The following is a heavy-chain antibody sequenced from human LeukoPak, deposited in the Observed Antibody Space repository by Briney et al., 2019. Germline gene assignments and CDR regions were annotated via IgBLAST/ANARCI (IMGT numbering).Heavy chain of an antibody. Sequence: GSLRLSCAASGLIVSSNYMTWVRQAPGNELEWVSLIYGDNATYYADSVKGRFAISRDSSKNTLFVQMTSLRVEDTAVYYCARINRGNYFLDYWGQGTLVTVSS. CDR1: GLIVSSNY. CDR3: ARINRGNYFLDY. J-gene: IGHJ4*02. D-gene: IGHD1-26*01. CDR2: IYGDNAT. V-gene: IGHV3-53*01.